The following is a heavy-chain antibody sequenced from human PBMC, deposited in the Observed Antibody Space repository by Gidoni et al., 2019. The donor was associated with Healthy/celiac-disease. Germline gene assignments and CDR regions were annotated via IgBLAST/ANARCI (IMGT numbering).Heavy chain of an antibody. CDR2: IYYSGST. D-gene: IGHD3-10*01. CDR3: ARHVPYPPGAEYFQH. Sequence: WIGSIYYSGSTYYNPSLKSRVTISVDTSKNQFSLKLSSVTAADTAVYYCARHVPYPPGAEYFQHWGQGTLVTVSS. J-gene: IGHJ1*01. V-gene: IGHV4-39*01.